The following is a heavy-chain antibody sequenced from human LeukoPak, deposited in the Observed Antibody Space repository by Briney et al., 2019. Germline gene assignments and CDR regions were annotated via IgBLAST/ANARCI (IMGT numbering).Heavy chain of an antibody. CDR3: TAYGSGSSSIY. D-gene: IGHD2-2*01. Sequence: PGGSLRLSCAASGFIFSNAWMSWVRQAPGKGLEWVGRIKSKFNGGTTDYAAPVQGRFTISRDDSTNTLYLQMNSLKTEDIALYYCTAYGSGSSSIYWGQGTLVTVSS. V-gene: IGHV3-15*01. CDR1: GFIFSNAW. J-gene: IGHJ4*02. CDR2: IKSKFNGGTT.